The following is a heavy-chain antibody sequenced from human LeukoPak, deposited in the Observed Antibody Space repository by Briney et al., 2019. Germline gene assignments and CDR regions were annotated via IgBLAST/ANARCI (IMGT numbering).Heavy chain of an antibody. V-gene: IGHV3-66*02. D-gene: IGHD2-8*01. Sequence: PGGSLRLSCAASGFTVSNNYMSWVRQAPGKGLEWVSVIYSGDNTYYVESVKGRFTISRDNSENTLFLQMNRLRAEDTAVYYCAGRRVLEASFDYWGQGTLVTVSS. CDR2: IYSGDNT. CDR1: GFTVSNNY. CDR3: AGRRVLEASFDY. J-gene: IGHJ4*02.